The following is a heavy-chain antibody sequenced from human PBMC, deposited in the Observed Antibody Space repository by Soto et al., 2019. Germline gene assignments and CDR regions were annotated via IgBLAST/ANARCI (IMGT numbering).Heavy chain of an antibody. V-gene: IGHV3-9*01. Sequence: EVQLVESGGGLVQPGRSLRLSCAASGFTFDDYAMHWVRQAPGKGLEWVSGISWNSGSIGYADSVKGRFTISRDNAKNSLYLQMNSLRAEDTALYYXXXXXXXXVTXWFDPWGQGTLVTVSS. CDR1: GFTFDDYA. CDR3: XXXXXXXVTXWFDP. CDR2: ISWNSGSI. J-gene: IGHJ5*02.